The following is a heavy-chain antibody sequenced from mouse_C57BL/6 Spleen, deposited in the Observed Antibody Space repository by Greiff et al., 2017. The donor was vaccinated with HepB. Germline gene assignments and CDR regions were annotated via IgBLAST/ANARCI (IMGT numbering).Heavy chain of an antibody. J-gene: IGHJ4*01. Sequence: QVQLQQPGPELVKPGASVKLSCKASGYTFTSYWMHWVKQRPGQGLEWIGNINPSNGGTNYNEKFKSKATLTVDKSSSTAYMQLSSLTSEDSAVYYWARGGLYDGYDRGYYYAMDYWGQGTSVTVSS. CDR3: ARGGLYDGYDRGYYYAMDY. D-gene: IGHD2-2*01. CDR1: GYTFTSYW. CDR2: INPSNGGT. V-gene: IGHV1-53*01.